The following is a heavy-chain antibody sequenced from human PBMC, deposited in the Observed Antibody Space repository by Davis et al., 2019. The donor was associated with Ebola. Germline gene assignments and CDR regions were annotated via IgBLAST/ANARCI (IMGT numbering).Heavy chain of an antibody. CDR2: INSDGSST. CDR1: GFTFSSYW. V-gene: IGHV3-74*01. Sequence: HTGGSLRLSCAASGFTFSSYWMHWVRQAPGKGLVWVSRINSDGSSTSYADSVKGRFTISRDNSKNSLYLQMNALTTEDTALYYCGKADCGGDCRVVDYWGQGTLVTVSS. CDR3: GKADCGGDCRVVDY. J-gene: IGHJ4*02. D-gene: IGHD2-21*02.